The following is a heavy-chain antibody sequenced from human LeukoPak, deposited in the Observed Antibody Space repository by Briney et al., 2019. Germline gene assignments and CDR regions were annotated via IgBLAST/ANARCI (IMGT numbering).Heavy chain of an antibody. CDR1: GGSFSGYY. V-gene: IGHV4-34*01. Sequence: SETLSLTCAVYGGSFSGYYWSWIRQPPGKGLEWIGEINHSGSTNYNPSLKSRVTISVDTSKNQFSLKLSSVTAADTAVYYCARETVTTFKNRFDPWGQGTLVTVSS. CDR3: ARETVTTFKNRFDP. D-gene: IGHD4-17*01. CDR2: INHSGST. J-gene: IGHJ5*02.